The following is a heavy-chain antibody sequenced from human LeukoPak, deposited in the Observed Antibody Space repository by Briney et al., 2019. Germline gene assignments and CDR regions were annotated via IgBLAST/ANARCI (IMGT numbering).Heavy chain of an antibody. V-gene: IGHV5-10-1*01. CDR1: GYSFTNDW. J-gene: IGHJ4*02. CDR2: IDPTDSYS. CDR3: ARLLVGGQDYFDY. D-gene: IGHD2-15*01. Sequence: GESLRISRKGSGYSFTNDWISWVRQMPGKGLEWMGRIDPTDSYSNYSPSLKGHVTISADKSISTANLQWSNLEASDTGMYYCARLLVGGQDYFDYWGQGTLVTVSS.